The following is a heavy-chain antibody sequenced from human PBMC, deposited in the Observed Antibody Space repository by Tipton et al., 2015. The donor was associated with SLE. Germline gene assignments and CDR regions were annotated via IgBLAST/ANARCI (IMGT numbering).Heavy chain of an antibody. Sequence: LRLSCAASGFTFDDYAMHWVRQPPGKGLEWIGYISFSGLTNYNPSVRSRVSTSMDTSKNQFSLQMSSVTAADTALYYCARHKLGFSWSYFDSWGQGTLVTVSS. CDR3: ARHKLGFSWSYFDS. CDR2: ISFSGLT. D-gene: IGHD3-3*01. V-gene: IGHV4-59*08. J-gene: IGHJ4*02. CDR1: GFTFDDYA.